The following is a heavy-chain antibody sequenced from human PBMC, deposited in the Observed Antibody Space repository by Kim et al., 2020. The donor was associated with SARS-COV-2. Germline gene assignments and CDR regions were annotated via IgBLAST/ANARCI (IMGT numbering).Heavy chain of an antibody. CDR3: ARDAKYYDILTGYYPPYYYYGMYV. D-gene: IGHD3-9*01. V-gene: IGHV3-33*01. CDR2: IWYDGSNK. CDR1: GFTFSSYG. J-gene: IGHJ6*02. Sequence: GGSLRLSCAASGFTFSSYGMHWVRQAPGKGLEWVAVIWYDGSNKYYADSVKGRFTISRDNSKNTLYLQMNSLRAEDTAVYYCARDAKYYDILTGYYPPYYYYGMYVWGQGTTVTVSS.